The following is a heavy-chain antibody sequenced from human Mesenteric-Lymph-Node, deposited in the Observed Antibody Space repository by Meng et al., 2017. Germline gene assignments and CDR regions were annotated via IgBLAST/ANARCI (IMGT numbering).Heavy chain of an antibody. CDR3: ASITMVRGVIRWFDP. D-gene: IGHD3-10*01. CDR2: ISYDGSNK. J-gene: IGHJ5*02. CDR1: GFTFSSYA. Sequence: GESLKISCAASGFTFSSYAMHWVRQAPGKGLEWVAVISYDGSNKYNADSVKGRFTISRDNSKNTLYLQMNSLRAEDTAVYYCASITMVRGVIRWFDPWGQGTLVTVSS. V-gene: IGHV3-30*01.